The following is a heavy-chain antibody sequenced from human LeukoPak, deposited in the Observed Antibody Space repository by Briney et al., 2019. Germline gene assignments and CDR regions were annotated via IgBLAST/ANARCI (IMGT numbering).Heavy chain of an antibody. J-gene: IGHJ2*01. D-gene: IGHD3-10*01. CDR1: GFTFSNAW. V-gene: IGHV3-15*01. CDR2: IKSKTDGGTT. Sequence: GGSLRLSCAASGFTFSNAWMSWVRQAPGKGLEWVGRIKSKTDGGTTDYAAPVKGRFTISRDDSKNTLYLQMNSLKTEDTAVYYCTTDVVTMVRGVIKGYWYFDLWGRGTLVTVSP. CDR3: TTDVVTMVRGVIKGYWYFDL.